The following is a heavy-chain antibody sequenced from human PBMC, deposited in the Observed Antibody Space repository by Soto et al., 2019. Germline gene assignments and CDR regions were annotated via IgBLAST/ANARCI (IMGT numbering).Heavy chain of an antibody. CDR3: ARVGVAGMYYFDY. V-gene: IGHV4-39*01. J-gene: IGHJ4*02. CDR1: GGSISSSSYY. Sequence: QLQLQESGPGLVKPSETLSLTCTVSGGSISSSSYYWGWIRQPPGKGLEWIGSIYYSGSTYYNPSLKRRVTISVDTSKNQFSLKLSSVTAADTAVYYCARVGVAGMYYFDYWGQGTLVTVSS. CDR2: IYYSGST. D-gene: IGHD6-19*01.